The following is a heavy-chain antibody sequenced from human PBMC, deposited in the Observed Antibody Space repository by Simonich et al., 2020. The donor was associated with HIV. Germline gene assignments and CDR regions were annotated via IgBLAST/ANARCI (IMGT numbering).Heavy chain of an antibody. J-gene: IGHJ4*02. Sequence: QVQLVESGGGVVQPGRSLRLSCAASGFTFSSYAMHWVRQAPGKGLEWVADISYDGSNKYYADSVKGRFTISRDKSKNTLYLQMNSLRAEDTAVYYCASGGSISSVWADDYWGQGTLVTVSS. D-gene: IGHD3-16*01. CDR1: GFTFSSYA. CDR2: ISYDGSNK. CDR3: ASGGSISSVWADDY. V-gene: IGHV3-30*07.